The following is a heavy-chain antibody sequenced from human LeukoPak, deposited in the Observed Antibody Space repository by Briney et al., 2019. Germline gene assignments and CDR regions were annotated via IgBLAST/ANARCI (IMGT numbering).Heavy chain of an antibody. CDR1: IFTLSDYY. V-gene: IGHV3-11*06. D-gene: IGHD1-14*01. CDR3: ARARNSDNTICTIGGGLDV. J-gene: IGHJ6*02. Sequence: PGGSVRLSCAVSIFTLSDYYMSWIRQAPGKGLEWVSYISSSRSYRNYADSVKGRFTISRGNARDSVYLQANILRAEDAAVYYCARARNSDNTICTIGGGLDVWGPGTMVTVTS. CDR2: ISSSRSYR.